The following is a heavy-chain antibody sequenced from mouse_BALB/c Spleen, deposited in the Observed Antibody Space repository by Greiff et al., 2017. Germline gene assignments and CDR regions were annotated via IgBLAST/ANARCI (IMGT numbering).Heavy chain of an antibody. J-gene: IGHJ3*01. Sequence: EVMLVESGGGLVKPGGSLKLSCAASGFTFSSYAMSWVRQTPEKRLEWVASISSGGSTYYPDSVKGRFTISRDNARNILYLQMSSLRSEDTAMYYCARSTMITWFAYWGQGTLVTVSA. CDR3: ARSTMITWFAY. D-gene: IGHD2-4*01. CDR1: GFTFSSYA. V-gene: IGHV5-6-5*01. CDR2: ISSGGST.